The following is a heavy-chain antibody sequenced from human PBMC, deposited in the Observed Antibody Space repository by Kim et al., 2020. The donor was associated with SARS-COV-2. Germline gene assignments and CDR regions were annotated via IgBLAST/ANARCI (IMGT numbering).Heavy chain of an antibody. V-gene: IGHV4-59*01. CDR2: IYYSGST. J-gene: IGHJ4*02. CDR1: GGSISSYY. CDR3: ARVCPGGSSWYCFDY. Sequence: SETMSLTCTVSGGSISSYYWSWIRQPPGKGLEWIGYIYYSGSTNYNPSLKSRVTISVDTSKNQFSLKLSSVTAADTAVYYCARVCPGGSSWYCFDYWGQGTLVTVSS. D-gene: IGHD6-13*01.